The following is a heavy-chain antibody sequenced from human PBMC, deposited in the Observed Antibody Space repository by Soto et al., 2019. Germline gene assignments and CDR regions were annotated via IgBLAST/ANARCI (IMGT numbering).Heavy chain of an antibody. Sequence: GGSLRLSCAASGFKFSNHWMHWVRQRPAEGLVWVSRITSDGKSKAYAESVKGRFAISRDNAKNTLYLQMNGLTAEDTAVYYCARESGDWPLNWFDPWGQGTLVTVSS. CDR3: ARESGDWPLNWFDP. CDR1: GFKFSNHW. D-gene: IGHD2-21*02. V-gene: IGHV3-74*01. CDR2: ITSDGKSK. J-gene: IGHJ5*02.